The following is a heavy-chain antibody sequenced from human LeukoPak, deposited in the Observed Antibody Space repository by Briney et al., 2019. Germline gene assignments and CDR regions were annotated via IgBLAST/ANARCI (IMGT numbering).Heavy chain of an antibody. Sequence: SETLSLTCAVYGGSFSNFYWSWIRQPPGKGLEWIGEINYDGSTSYNPSLKSRVTISVDTSKNQFSLKLTSVTAADTAVYYCARIPPPGATAYGVVDSWGRGTLVTVSS. V-gene: IGHV4-34*01. CDR1: GGSFSNFY. CDR2: INYDGST. CDR3: ARIPPPGATAYGVVDS. D-gene: IGHD3-10*01. J-gene: IGHJ5*01.